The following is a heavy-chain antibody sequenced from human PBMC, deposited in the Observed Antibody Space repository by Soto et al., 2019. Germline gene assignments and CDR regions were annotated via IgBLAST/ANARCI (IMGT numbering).Heavy chain of an antibody. CDR1: GITFGSYW. CDR3: ARDPYCSDDSCYPAEFGAFDI. J-gene: IGHJ3*02. Sequence: DVQLVESGGDLVQPGGSLRLSCAASGITFGSYWMSWVRQAPGKGLEWVANIKEDGSAEYYVDSVRGRFTISRDNTKNSVYLQMNSLGAEDTAVYYCARDPYCSDDSCYPAEFGAFDIWGQGTMVTVSS. CDR2: IKEDGSAE. V-gene: IGHV3-7*01. D-gene: IGHD2-15*01.